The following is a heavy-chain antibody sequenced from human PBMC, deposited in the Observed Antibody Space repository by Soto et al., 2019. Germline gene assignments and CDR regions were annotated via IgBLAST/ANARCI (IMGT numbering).Heavy chain of an antibody. CDR2: ISYDGSNK. J-gene: IGHJ4*02. V-gene: IGHV3-30*18. Sequence: PGGSLRLSCAASGFSFSNSGMHWVRQAPGRGLEWVAVISYDGSNKYYADSVKGRFTISRDSSKNTLYLQMNSLRAEDTAVYYCAKDRQRASLYYSDYWGQGTLVTVSS. CDR1: GFSFSNSG. CDR3: AKDRQRASLYYSDY.